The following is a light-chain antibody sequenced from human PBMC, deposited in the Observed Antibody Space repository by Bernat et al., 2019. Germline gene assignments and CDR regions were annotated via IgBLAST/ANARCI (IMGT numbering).Light chain of an antibody. V-gene: IGKV3-15*01. CDR2: GAS. CDR1: QSVSTY. CDR3: HQYNEWPRGT. Sequence: ETVMTQSPATLSVSPGERATLSCRASQSVSTYLAWYQQKPGQAPRLIMYGASTRVTDIPARFSGSGSGTDFTLTISSLQSEDFAIYYCHQYNEWPRGTFGQGTKVEIK. J-gene: IGKJ1*01.